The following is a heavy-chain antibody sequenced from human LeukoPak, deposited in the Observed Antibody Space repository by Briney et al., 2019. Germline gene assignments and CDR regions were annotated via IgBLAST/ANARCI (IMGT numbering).Heavy chain of an antibody. CDR2: ISGGSEDT. Sequence: GGSLRLSCAASGFTVSSNYMSWVRQAPGKGLEWVSSISGGSEDTYCADSVKGRFTISRDNSKSTLYLQMNSLRAEDTAVYYCARTIAQYSNSWLYFYYGLDVWGRGTTVTVSS. CDR3: ARTIAQYSNSWLYFYYGLDV. J-gene: IGHJ6*01. V-gene: IGHV3-53*01. D-gene: IGHD6-13*01. CDR1: GFTVSSNY.